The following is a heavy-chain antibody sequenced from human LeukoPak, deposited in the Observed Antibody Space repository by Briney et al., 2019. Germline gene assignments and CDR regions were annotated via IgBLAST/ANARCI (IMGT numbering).Heavy chain of an antibody. CDR2: MYYGGSS. CDR1: GGSVSHYY. CDR3: AGPTYMSATGYFDY. D-gene: IGHD1-1*01. Sequence: SETLSLTCNVSGGSVSHYYWSWIRQPPGKGLEWIGYMYYGGSSNYNPSLKTRVTISIDTSKNQFSLKLNSVTAADTAVYYCAGPTYMSATGYFDYWGQGILVTVSS. V-gene: IGHV4-59*02. J-gene: IGHJ4*02.